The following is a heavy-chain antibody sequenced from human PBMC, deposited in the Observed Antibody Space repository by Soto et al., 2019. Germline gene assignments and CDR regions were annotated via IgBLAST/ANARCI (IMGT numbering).Heavy chain of an antibody. J-gene: IGHJ6*02. CDR1: GYIFVNYG. CDR3: VMVDNYVPPTPQDV. D-gene: IGHD3-16*01. V-gene: IGHV1-18*01. CDR2: ISPYTGNT. Sequence: QVQLVQSGDEVKKPGASVKVSCKASGYIFVNYGIAWVRQAPGQGLEWMGWISPYTGNTHSATKVQGRLTMTTGTSTSTAYMDLGSMTSDDTAVYYCVMVDNYVPPTPQDVWGQGTTVTVSS.